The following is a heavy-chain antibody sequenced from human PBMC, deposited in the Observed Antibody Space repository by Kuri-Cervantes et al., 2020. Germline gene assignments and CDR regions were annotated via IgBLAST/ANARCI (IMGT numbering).Heavy chain of an antibody. CDR1: SGSFSGYY. Sequence: SETLSLTCAVYSGSFSGYYWSWIRQPPGKGLEWIGEINHSGSTNYNPSLKSRVTISVDTSKNQFSLKLSSVTAADTAVYFCARVFCSGGSCYSPDYWGQGTLVTVSS. V-gene: IGHV4-34*01. J-gene: IGHJ4*02. CDR2: INHSGST. D-gene: IGHD2-15*01. CDR3: ARVFCSGGSCYSPDY.